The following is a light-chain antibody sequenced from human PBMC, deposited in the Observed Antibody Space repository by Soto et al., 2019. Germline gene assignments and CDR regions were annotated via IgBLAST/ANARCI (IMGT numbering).Light chain of an antibody. Sequence: EIVLTQSPGTLSLSPGERATLSCRASQSVSSSYLAWYQQKPGQAPRLLIYGASSRATGIPDRFSGSGSGTDFTLTISRLEPEDFAVYYCQQSYNIPYTFGQGTKVEI. J-gene: IGKJ2*01. CDR3: QQSYNIPYT. CDR1: QSVSSSY. CDR2: GAS. V-gene: IGKV3-20*01.